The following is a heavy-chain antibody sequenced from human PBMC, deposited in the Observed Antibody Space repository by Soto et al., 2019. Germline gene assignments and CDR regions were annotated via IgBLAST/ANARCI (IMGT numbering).Heavy chain of an antibody. V-gene: IGHV3-23*01. J-gene: IGHJ4*02. Sequence: EVQLLESGGGLVQPGGSLRLSCAASGFTFSSYAMSWVRQAPGKGLEWVSAISGSGGSTYYADSVKGRFTISRDNSKNTLYLQMNSLRAEDTAVYYCAKDLSEWLPQNSIGYYFDYWGQGTLVTVSS. D-gene: IGHD3-3*01. CDR2: ISGSGGST. CDR1: GFTFSSYA. CDR3: AKDLSEWLPQNSIGYYFDY.